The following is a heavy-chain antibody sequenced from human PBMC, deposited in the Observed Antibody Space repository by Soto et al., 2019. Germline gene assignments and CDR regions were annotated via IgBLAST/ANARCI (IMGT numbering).Heavy chain of an antibody. CDR1: GFTFSSYA. CDR2: ISGSDGST. CDR3: AKRGIGTYFDY. J-gene: IGHJ4*02. V-gene: IGHV3-23*01. Sequence: EVQLLESGGGLVQPGGYRRLSCAASGFTFSSYAMNWVRQAPGKGLEWVSVISGSDGSTYYADSVQGRFTISRDNSKNTLYLQMNSLRAEDTAVYYCAKRGIGTYFDYWGQGTLVTVSS. D-gene: IGHD1-26*01.